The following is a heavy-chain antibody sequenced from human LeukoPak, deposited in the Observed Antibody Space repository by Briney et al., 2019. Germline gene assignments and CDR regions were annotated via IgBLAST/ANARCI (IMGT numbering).Heavy chain of an antibody. J-gene: IGHJ4*02. Sequence: GGSLRLSCAASGFTFSTYTMNWVRQAPGKGLEWVSSISSSSSYIYYADSVKGRFTISRDNARKSLYLQMNSLRADDTAVYYCARVARGSTYYFPLDYWGQGTLVTVSS. V-gene: IGHV3-21*01. CDR3: ARVARGSTYYFPLDY. CDR1: GFTFSTYT. D-gene: IGHD2/OR15-2a*01. CDR2: ISSSSSYI.